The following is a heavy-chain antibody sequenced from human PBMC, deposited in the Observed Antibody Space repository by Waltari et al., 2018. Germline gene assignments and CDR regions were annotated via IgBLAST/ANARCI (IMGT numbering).Heavy chain of an antibody. J-gene: IGHJ4*02. CDR1: VSSISSSSYH. CDR2: IYYSGST. V-gene: IGHV4-39*01. CDR3: ARLLLYSSGWEY. D-gene: IGHD6-19*01. Sequence: QLCLQESGPRLAKPSETLPLTCTVTVSSISSSSYHWAWIRQPPGNGLEWIGSIYYSGSTYYNPSLKSRVTISVDTSKNQFSLKLSSVTAADTAVDYCARLLLYSSGWEYWGQGTLVTVSS.